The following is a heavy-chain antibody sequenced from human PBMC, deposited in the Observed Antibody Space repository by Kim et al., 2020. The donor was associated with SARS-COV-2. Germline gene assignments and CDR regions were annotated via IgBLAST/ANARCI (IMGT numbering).Heavy chain of an antibody. D-gene: IGHD1-26*01. CDR3: ARIVGGVDY. Sequence: GGSLRLSCAASGFTFSSYGMHWVRQAPGKGLEWVAVISYDGSNKYYADSVKGRFTISRDNSKNTLYLQMNSLRAEDTAVYYCARIVGGVDYWGQGTLVTVSS. CDR2: ISYDGSNK. CDR1: GFTFSSYG. J-gene: IGHJ4*02. V-gene: IGHV3-33*05.